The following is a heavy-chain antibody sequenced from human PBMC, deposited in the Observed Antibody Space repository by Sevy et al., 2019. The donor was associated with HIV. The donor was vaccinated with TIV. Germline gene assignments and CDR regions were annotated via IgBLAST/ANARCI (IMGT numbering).Heavy chain of an antibody. V-gene: IGHV3-30*18. Sequence: GGSLRLFCIASGFTFRNYGIHWVRQAPGKGLDWVAVIGYDGSDKYYADSVKGRFTISRDNSKNTLFLQMNSLRVEDTAVYYCAKERGGSYIPYFYGMDVWGQGTAVTVSS. CDR1: GFTFRNYG. CDR2: IGYDGSDK. D-gene: IGHD1-26*01. CDR3: AKERGGSYIPYFYGMDV. J-gene: IGHJ6*02.